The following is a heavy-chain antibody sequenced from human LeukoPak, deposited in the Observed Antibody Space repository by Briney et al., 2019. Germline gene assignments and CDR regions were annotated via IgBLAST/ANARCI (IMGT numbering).Heavy chain of an antibody. V-gene: IGHV6-1*01. CDR3: VRDGLGSPNWFDP. CDR1: GDSVSSNNAA. CDR2: TYYRSKWYD. J-gene: IGHJ5*02. Sequence: SQTLSLTCAISGDSVSSNNAAWNWIRQFPWRGLEWLGRTYYRSKWYDDYAVSVKSRTTINPDTSKNQFSLHLNSVTPEDTAVYYCVRDGLGSPNWFDPWGQGTLVTVSS.